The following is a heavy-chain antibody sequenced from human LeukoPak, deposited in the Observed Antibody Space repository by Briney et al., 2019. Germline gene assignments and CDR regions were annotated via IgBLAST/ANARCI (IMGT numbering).Heavy chain of an antibody. CDR2: IYYSGST. D-gene: IGHD1-20*01. CDR1: GGSISSSSYY. Sequence: PSETLSLTCTVSGGSISSSSYYWGWIRQPPGKGLEWIGSIYYSGSTYYNPSLKSRVTISVDTSRNQFSLKLSSVTAADTAVYYCASRPRVGITGTNGWFDPWGQGTLVTVSS. J-gene: IGHJ5*02. CDR3: ASRPRVGITGTNGWFDP. V-gene: IGHV4-39*07.